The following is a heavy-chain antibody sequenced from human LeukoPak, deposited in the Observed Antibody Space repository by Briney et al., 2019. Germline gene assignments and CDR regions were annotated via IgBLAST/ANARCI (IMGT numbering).Heavy chain of an antibody. CDR3: AREWYYDILTGYYRSAFDY. V-gene: IGHV4-34*01. Sequence: PSETLSLTCAVYGGSFSDYYWSWIRQPPGKGLEWIGKINHSGSTNYNPSLKSRVTISVDTSKNQFSLKLSSVTAADTAVYYCAREWYYDILTGYYRSAFDYWGQGTLVTVSS. CDR1: GGSFSDYY. J-gene: IGHJ4*02. D-gene: IGHD3-9*01. CDR2: INHSGST.